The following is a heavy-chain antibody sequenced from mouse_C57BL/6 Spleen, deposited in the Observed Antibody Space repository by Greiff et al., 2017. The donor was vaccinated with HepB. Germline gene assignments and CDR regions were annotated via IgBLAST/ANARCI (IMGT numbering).Heavy chain of an antibody. Sequence: EVHLVESGGGLVKPGGSLKLSCAASGFTFSDYGMHWVRQAPEKGLEWVAYISSGSSTIYYADTVKGRFTISRDNAKNTLFLQMTSLRSEDTAMYYCARPAQAIYAMDYWGQGTSVTVSS. CDR2: ISSGSSTI. V-gene: IGHV5-17*01. CDR3: ARPAQAIYAMDY. CDR1: GFTFSDYG. D-gene: IGHD3-2*02. J-gene: IGHJ4*01.